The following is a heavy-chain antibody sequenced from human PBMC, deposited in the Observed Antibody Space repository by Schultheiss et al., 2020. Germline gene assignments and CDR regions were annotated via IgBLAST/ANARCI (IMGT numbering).Heavy chain of an antibody. CDR2: ISYDGSNK. CDR1: GFTFSSYA. CDR3: ARDRTLMIALGD. D-gene: IGHD3-22*01. Sequence: GGSLRLSCAASGFTFSSYAMHWVRQAPGKGLEWVAVISYDGSNKYYADSVKGRFTISRDNSKNTLYLQMNSLRAEDTAVYYCARDRTLMIALGDWGQGTLVTVSS. V-gene: IGHV3-30*04. J-gene: IGHJ4*02.